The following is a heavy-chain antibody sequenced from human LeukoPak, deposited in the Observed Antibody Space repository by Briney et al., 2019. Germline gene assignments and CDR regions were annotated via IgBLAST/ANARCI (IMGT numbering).Heavy chain of an antibody. J-gene: IGHJ4*02. Sequence: GGSLRLSCAASGFTFDDYAMHWVRQAPGKGLEWVAVISYDGSNKYYADSVKGRFTISRDNSKNTLYLQMNSLRAEDTAVYYCARASGMYFDYWGQGTLVTVSS. CDR2: ISYDGSNK. CDR1: GFTFDDYA. CDR3: ARASGMYFDY. V-gene: IGHV3-30-3*01.